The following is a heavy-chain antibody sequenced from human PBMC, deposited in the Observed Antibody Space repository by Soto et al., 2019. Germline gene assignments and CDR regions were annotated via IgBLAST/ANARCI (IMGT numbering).Heavy chain of an antibody. CDR1: GFTVSSNY. CDR3: ARDHYYGSGSYSEEPHYYYYYGMDV. Sequence: GGSLRLSCAASGFTVSSNYMSWVRQAPGKGLEWVSVIYSGGSTYYADSVKGRFTISRDNSKNTLYLQMNSLRAEDTAVYYCARDHYYGSGSYSEEPHYYYYYGMDVWGQGTTVTVSS. J-gene: IGHJ6*02. V-gene: IGHV3-53*01. D-gene: IGHD3-10*01. CDR2: IYSGGST.